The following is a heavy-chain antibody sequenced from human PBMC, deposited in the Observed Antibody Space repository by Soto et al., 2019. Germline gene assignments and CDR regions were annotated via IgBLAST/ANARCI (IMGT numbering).Heavy chain of an antibody. CDR1: GFTFSSYS. Sequence: GGSLRLSCAASGFTFSSYSMNWVRQAPGKGLEWVSSISSSSSYIYYADSVKGRFTISRDNAKNSLYLQMNSLRAEDTAVYYCARADCSGGSCPTGYWGQGTLVTVS. CDR3: ARADCSGGSCPTGY. V-gene: IGHV3-21*01. D-gene: IGHD2-15*01. J-gene: IGHJ4*02. CDR2: ISSSSSYI.